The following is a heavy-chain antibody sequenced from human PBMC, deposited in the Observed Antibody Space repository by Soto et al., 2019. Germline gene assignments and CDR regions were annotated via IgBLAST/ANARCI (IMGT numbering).Heavy chain of an antibody. CDR3: ARDRAEATWRLGCLGY. Sequence: QVQLVQSGAEVKKPGSSVKVSCKASGGTFSSYAISWVRQAPGQGLEWMGGIIPIFGTANYAQKFQGRVTITADESTSTGYMELSSLRSEDTAVYYCARDRAEATWRLGCLGYWGQGTLVTVSS. CDR2: IIPIFGTA. CDR1: GGTFSSYA. J-gene: IGHJ4*02. V-gene: IGHV1-69*01. D-gene: IGHD2-21*01.